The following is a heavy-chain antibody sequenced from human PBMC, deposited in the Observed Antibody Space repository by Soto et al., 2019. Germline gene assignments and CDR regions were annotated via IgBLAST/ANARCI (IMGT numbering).Heavy chain of an antibody. CDR3: ATGLAVAGIGY. D-gene: IGHD6-19*01. CDR1: GGSISSYY. CDR2: TYYSGST. V-gene: IGHV4-59*01. J-gene: IGHJ4*02. Sequence: QVQLQESGPGLVKPSETLSLTCTVSGGSISSYYWSWIRQPPGKGLEWIGYTYYSGSTNYNPSLKSRVTISVDTATNQFSLKLRSVTAADTAVYSWATGLAVAGIGYWGQGALVTVSS.